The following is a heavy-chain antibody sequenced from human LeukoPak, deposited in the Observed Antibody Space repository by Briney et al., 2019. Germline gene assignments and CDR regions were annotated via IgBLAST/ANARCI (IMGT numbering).Heavy chain of an antibody. CDR1: GYPFTGHF. CDR3: ARGMGYSYGHPQGAFDI. D-gene: IGHD5-18*01. Sequence: ASVRVSCKASGYPFTGHFIHWVRQAPGQGLESMGWINPDTGGTNYAPKFQGRVTMTRDTSINTAYMELRSLRSEDTAVYYCARGMGYSYGHPQGAFDIWGQGTMVTVSS. J-gene: IGHJ3*02. V-gene: IGHV1-2*02. CDR2: INPDTGGT.